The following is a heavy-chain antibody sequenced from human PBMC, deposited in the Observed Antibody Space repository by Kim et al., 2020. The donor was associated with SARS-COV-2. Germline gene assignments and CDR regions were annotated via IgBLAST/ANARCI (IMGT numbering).Heavy chain of an antibody. CDR2: T. D-gene: IGHD1-1*01. CDR3: ASWTDAEYFQH. V-gene: IGHV1-18*01. J-gene: IGHJ1*01. Sequence: TNYAQKLQGRVTMTTDTSTSTAYMELRSLRSDDTAVYYCASWTDAEYFQHWGQGTLVTVSS.